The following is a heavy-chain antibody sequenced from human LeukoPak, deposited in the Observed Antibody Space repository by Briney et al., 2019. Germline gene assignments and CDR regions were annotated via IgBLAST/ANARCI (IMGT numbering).Heavy chain of an antibody. V-gene: IGHV1-8*03. J-gene: IGHJ5*02. CDR3: ARRSSRGRIT. CDR1: GYTFTSYD. Sequence: ASVKVSCKASGYTFTSYDINWVRQATGQGLEWMGGMNPNRGNTGYAQKFQGRVTITRNTSISTAYMELSRLRSEDTAVYYCARRSSRGRITWGQGTLVTVSS. D-gene: IGHD3-10*01. CDR2: MNPNRGNT.